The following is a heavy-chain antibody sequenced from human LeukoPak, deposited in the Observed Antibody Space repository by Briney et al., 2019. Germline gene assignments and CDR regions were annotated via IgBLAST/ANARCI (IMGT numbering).Heavy chain of an antibody. V-gene: IGHV3-53*01. CDR3: ARGLFLSGYLGAFDI. J-gene: IGHJ3*02. Sequence: GGSLRLSCAASGFTVSNKYMTWVRQAPGKGLEWVSLIYSDGRTYYADSVEGRCTISRDNSKNTLYLQMNSLRVEDTAVYYCARGLFLSGYLGAFDIWGQGTVVTVSS. CDR2: IYSDGRT. D-gene: IGHD3-22*01. CDR1: GFTVSNKY.